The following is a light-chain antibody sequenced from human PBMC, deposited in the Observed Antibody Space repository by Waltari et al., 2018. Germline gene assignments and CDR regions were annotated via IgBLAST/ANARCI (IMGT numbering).Light chain of an antibody. Sequence: QSALTQPASVSASPGQSITISCTGTSSDIGGYDHVSWYQQHPGKAPTLLLSDVSKRPLVFSFRFSGSKSGNTASLTISGLQSEDEADYYCSSYTSTSAIVLFGGGTKLTVL. V-gene: IGLV2-14*01. CDR3: SSYTSTSAIVL. CDR1: SSDIGGYDH. J-gene: IGLJ2*01. CDR2: DVS.